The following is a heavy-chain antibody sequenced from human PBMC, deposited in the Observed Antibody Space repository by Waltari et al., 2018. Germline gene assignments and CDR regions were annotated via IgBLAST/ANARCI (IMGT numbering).Heavy chain of an antibody. V-gene: IGHV3-49*04. D-gene: IGHD3-22*01. CDR3: TEQYYYDSS. CDR1: GFTFGDYA. J-gene: IGHJ4*02. Sequence: EVQLLESGGGLVQPGRSLRLSCTASGFTFGDYAMSWVRQAPGKGLEWVGFIRSKAYGGTTEYAASVKGRFTISRDDSKSIAYLQMNSLKTEDTAVYYCTEQYYYDSSWGQGTLVTVSS. CDR2: IRSKAYGGTT.